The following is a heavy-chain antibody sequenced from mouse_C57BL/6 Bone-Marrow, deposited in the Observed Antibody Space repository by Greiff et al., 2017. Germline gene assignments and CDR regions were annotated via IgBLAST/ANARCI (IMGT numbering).Heavy chain of an antibody. CDR2: INPSTGGT. CDR1: GYSFTGYY. CDR3: ARWGDY. Sequence: LVESGPELVKPGASVKISCKASGYSFTGYYMNWVKQSPEKSLEWIGEINPSTGGTTYNQKFKAKATLTVDKSSSTAYMQLKGLTAEDSAVYYCARWGDYWGQGTTLTVSS. J-gene: IGHJ2*01. V-gene: IGHV1-42*01.